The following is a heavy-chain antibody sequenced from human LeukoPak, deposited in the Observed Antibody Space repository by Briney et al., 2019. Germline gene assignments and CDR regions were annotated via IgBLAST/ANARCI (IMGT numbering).Heavy chain of an antibody. J-gene: IGHJ4*02. V-gene: IGHV3-23*01. CDR3: AKDSPYAYYGSGSYWDY. D-gene: IGHD3-10*01. CDR1: GFTFSSYG. Sequence: GGSLRLSCAASGFTFSSYGMSWVRQAPGKGLEWVSAISGSGGSTYADSVKGRFTISRDNSKNTLYLQMNSLRAEDTAVYYCAKDSPYAYYGSGSYWDYWGQGTLVTVSS. CDR2: ISGSGGST.